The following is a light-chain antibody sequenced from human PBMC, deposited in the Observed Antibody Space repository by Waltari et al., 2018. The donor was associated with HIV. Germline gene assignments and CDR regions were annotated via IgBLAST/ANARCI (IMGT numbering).Light chain of an antibody. CDR3: QQYDNWPPIT. CDR2: GAS. J-gene: IGKJ5*01. Sequence: EIVMTQSPATLSVSPGERATLSCRASQSVRSNLAGYQQRPGQAPRPLISGASTRATGVPARLSGSGYGTDFTLTISSLQSEDFAVYYCQQYDNWPPITFGQGTRLEIK. CDR1: QSVRSN. V-gene: IGKV3-15*01.